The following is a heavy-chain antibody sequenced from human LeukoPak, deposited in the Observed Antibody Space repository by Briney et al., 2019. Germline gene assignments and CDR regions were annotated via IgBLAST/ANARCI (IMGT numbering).Heavy chain of an antibody. V-gene: IGHV4-4*07. CDR2: FYTSGRT. D-gene: IGHD1-1*01. CDR3: ARDWNWFDP. Sequence: SETLSLTCTVSGGSISNYYWSWIRQPAGKGLKWIGRFYTSGRTIYNPSLKSRVTISGDKSKNQFSLNLSSVTAADTAVYYCARDWNWFDPWGQGTLVTVSS. J-gene: IGHJ5*02. CDR1: GGSISNYY.